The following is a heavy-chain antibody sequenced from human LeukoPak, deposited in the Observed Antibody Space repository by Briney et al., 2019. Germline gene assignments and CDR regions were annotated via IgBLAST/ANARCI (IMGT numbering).Heavy chain of an antibody. J-gene: IGHJ4*02. CDR1: GFDFTAYG. CDR2: IYPGGSNG. CDR3: ARHFHSAWFGF. Sequence: GESLKISCKCSGFDFTAYGIAWVRQMPGKGLEWMGNIYPGGSNGRYSPSFQGQVTMSADKSITTVYLQWSSLKASDTALYYCARHFHSAWFGFWGQGSLVTVSS. D-gene: IGHD5-18*01. V-gene: IGHV5-51*01.